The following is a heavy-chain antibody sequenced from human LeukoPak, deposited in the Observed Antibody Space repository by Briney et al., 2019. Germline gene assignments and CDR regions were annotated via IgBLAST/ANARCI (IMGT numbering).Heavy chain of an antibody. J-gene: IGHJ4*02. CDR1: GGAITNYY. CDR2: IYYTGST. CDR3: ATVSGITMVRGVDHFDY. Sequence: SETLSLTCGVSGGAITNYYWNWIRQAPGKGLEWLGYIYYTGSTTYNPSVKSRITISLDTSKKQISLKLRSMTAADTAVYYCATVSGITMVRGVDHFDYWGQGTLVTVSS. D-gene: IGHD3-10*01. V-gene: IGHV4-59*01.